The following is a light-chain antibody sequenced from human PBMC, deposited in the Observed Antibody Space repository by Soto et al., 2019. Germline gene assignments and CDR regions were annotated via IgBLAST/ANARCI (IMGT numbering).Light chain of an antibody. CDR1: SSNIGSNY. CDR3: ATWDDSLSGWV. J-gene: IGLJ3*02. CDR2: KKT. Sequence: QSVLTQPPSASGTPGQTVSISCSGSSSNIGSNYVSWYQKFPGTAPKLLIHKKTQRPSGVPDRFYASKSVTSASLAISGLRSEDEGDYYCATWDDSLSGWVFGGGTKLTVL. V-gene: IGLV1-47*01.